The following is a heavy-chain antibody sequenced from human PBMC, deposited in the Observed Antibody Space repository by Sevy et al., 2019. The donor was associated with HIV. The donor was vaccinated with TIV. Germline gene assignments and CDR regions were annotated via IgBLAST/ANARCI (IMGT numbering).Heavy chain of an antibody. J-gene: IGHJ4*02. CDR3: ARDPDILSGYPSHYFDY. Sequence: GGSLRLSCAASGFSFSKYWMSWVRQAPGKGLEWVANIKEDGSQKNYLESVKGRLTISRDNAKNLLYLKMNNLRADDTVVYYCARDPDILSGYPSHYFDYWGQGTLVTVSS. D-gene: IGHD3-9*01. V-gene: IGHV3-7*01. CDR1: GFSFSKYW. CDR2: IKEDGSQK.